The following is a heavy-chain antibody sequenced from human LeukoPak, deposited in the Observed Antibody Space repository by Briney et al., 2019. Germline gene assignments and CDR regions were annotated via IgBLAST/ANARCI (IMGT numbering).Heavy chain of an antibody. Sequence: SETLSLTCTVSGGSISSSYRIWIRQPPGKGLEWIGDIHYSGNTNYNPSLKSRVTISEDTSKNQFSLKLSPVTAADTAVYYCASPYRSRFEYWGQGTLVTVSS. V-gene: IGHV4-59*01. CDR1: GGSISSSY. D-gene: IGHD1-26*01. CDR2: IHYSGNT. CDR3: ASPYRSRFEY. J-gene: IGHJ4*02.